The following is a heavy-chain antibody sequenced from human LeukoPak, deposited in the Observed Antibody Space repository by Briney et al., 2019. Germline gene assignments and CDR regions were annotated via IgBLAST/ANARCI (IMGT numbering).Heavy chain of an antibody. CDR3: ARLGWNEDYGMDV. Sequence: PGGSLRLSCAASGFTFSTYGFHWGRQAPGKGLEWVAVIWYDGSNKYYADSVKGRFIISRDNSKNTLSLQMNSLRVEDTAVYYCARLGWNEDYGMDVWGQGTTVTVSS. J-gene: IGHJ6*02. CDR2: IWYDGSNK. D-gene: IGHD1-1*01. CDR1: GFTFSTYG. V-gene: IGHV3-33*01.